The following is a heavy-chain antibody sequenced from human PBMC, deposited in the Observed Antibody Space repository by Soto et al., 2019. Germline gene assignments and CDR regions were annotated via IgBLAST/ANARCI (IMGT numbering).Heavy chain of an antibody. Sequence: GASVKVSCKASGGTFSSYAISWVRQAPGQGLEWMGGIIPIFGTANYAQKFQGRVTITADESTSTAYMELSSLRSEDTAVYYCARHIPPPYGGNSAAGWFDPWGQGTLVTVSS. CDR1: GGTFSSYA. D-gene: IGHD4-17*01. V-gene: IGHV1-69*13. J-gene: IGHJ5*02. CDR2: IIPIFGTA. CDR3: ARHIPPPYGGNSAAGWFDP.